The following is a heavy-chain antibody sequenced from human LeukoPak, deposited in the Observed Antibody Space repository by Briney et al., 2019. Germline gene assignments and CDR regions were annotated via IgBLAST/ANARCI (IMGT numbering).Heavy chain of an antibody. D-gene: IGHD2-2*01. CDR3: ARDVGSSLHS. Sequence: GGSLRLSCAASGFTFGSSYMHWVRQDPGKGLVWVSCISSDGTSTNYADSAKGRFTISRDNPKNTVYLQMNSLRAEDTAVYYCARDVGSSLHSWGQGNLVIVSS. J-gene: IGHJ4*02. V-gene: IGHV3-74*01. CDR1: GFTFGSSY. CDR2: ISSDGTST.